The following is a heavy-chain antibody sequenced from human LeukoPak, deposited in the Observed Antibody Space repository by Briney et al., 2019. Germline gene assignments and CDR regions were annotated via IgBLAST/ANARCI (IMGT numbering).Heavy chain of an antibody. Sequence: SETLSLTCTVSGGSISSSGYYWSWIRQPAGKGLEWIGRIYTSGSTNYNPSLKSRVTMSVDTSKNQFSLKLSSVTAADTAVYYCARSGTVTTLDYWGQGTLVTVSS. D-gene: IGHD4-17*01. CDR2: IYTSGST. V-gene: IGHV4-61*02. CDR1: GGSISSSGYY. CDR3: ARSGTVTTLDY. J-gene: IGHJ4*02.